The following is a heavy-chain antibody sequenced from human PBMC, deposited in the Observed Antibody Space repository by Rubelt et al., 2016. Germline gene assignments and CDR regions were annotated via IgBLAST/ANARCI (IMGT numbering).Heavy chain of an antibody. CDR1: GGSFSGYY. CDR3: ARGGVIAARAFDP. V-gene: IGHV4-34*01. CDR2: INHSGST. J-gene: IGHJ5*02. Sequence: QVQLQQWGAGLLKPSETLSLTCAVYGGSFSGYYWSWIRQPPGKGLEWIGEINHSGSTNYNPSLKSRFTISVDTSKNQFSRKLRSVTAEETAVYYCARGGVIAARAFDPWGQGTLVTVSS. D-gene: IGHD6-6*01.